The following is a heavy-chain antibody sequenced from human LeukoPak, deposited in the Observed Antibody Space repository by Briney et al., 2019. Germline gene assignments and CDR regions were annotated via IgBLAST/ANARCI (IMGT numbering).Heavy chain of an antibody. CDR1: GFNFSRYA. CDR3: AGGPPQANCGADCHYYFDS. Sequence: GGSLRLSCVVSGFNFSRYAFYWVRKTPGKGLEWVAIVSYDGSKRSYADSVRGRFIVPRDNSQNTLYLNLNSLRVEDTAVYFCAGGPPQANCGADCHYYFDSWGQGTLVTVSS. D-gene: IGHD2-21*02. V-gene: IGHV3-30*04. J-gene: IGHJ4*02. CDR2: VSYDGSKR.